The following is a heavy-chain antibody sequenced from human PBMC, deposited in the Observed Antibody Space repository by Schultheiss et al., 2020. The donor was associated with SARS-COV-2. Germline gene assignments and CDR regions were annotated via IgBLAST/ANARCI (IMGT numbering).Heavy chain of an antibody. V-gene: IGHV3-23*01. D-gene: IGHD1-7*01. Sequence: GESLKISCAASGFTFSSYAMSWVRQAPGKGLEWVSAISGSGGSTYYADSVKGRFTISRDNSKNTLYLQMNSLRAEDTAVYYCAKDQSKLELLYYYYYGMDVWGQGTTVTVSS. CDR1: GFTFSSYA. J-gene: IGHJ6*02. CDR2: ISGSGGST. CDR3: AKDQSKLELLYYYYYGMDV.